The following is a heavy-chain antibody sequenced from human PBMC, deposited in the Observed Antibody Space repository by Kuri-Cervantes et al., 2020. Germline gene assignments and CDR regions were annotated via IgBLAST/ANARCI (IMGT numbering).Heavy chain of an antibody. J-gene: IGHJ6*03. Sequence: GGSLRLSCAASGFTFSSYSMNWVRQAPGKGLEWVSSISSSSSYIYYADSVKGRFTISRDNAKNSLYLQMNSLRAEDTAVYYCASSRPVAGTFTHYYYYYYMDVWGKGTTVTVSS. CDR3: ASSRPVAGTFTHYYYYYYMDV. D-gene: IGHD6-19*01. V-gene: IGHV3-21*01. CDR2: ISSSSSYI. CDR1: GFTFSSYS.